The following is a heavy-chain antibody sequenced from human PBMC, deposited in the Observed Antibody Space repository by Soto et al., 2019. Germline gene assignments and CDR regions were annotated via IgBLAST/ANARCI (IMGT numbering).Heavy chain of an antibody. Sequence: PGESLKISCKGSGYTFTDYWIGWVRQLPGKGLEWMGIIYPGGSDTRYSPSFHGQVTITADKSTSTAYLQWSSLKASDTAMYYCARPDRTGRYYYYGMDVWGQGITVTVSS. J-gene: IGHJ6*02. D-gene: IGHD1-26*01. CDR1: GYTFTDYW. CDR3: ARPDRTGRYYYYGMDV. CDR2: IYPGGSDT. V-gene: IGHV5-51*01.